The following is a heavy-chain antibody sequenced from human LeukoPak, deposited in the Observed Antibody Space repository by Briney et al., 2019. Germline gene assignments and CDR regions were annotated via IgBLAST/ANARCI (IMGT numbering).Heavy chain of an antibody. J-gene: IGHJ3*02. D-gene: IGHD2-2*01. CDR2: IIPIFGTA. CDR1: GGTFSSYA. CDR3: ARGMGTEYCSSTSCYWLAFDI. Sequence: ASVTVSCKASGGTFSSYAISWVRQAPGQGLEWMGGIIPIFGTANYAQKFQGRVTITADKSTSTAYMELSSLRSGDTAVYYCARGMGTEYCSSTSCYWLAFDIWGQGTMVTVSS. V-gene: IGHV1-69*06.